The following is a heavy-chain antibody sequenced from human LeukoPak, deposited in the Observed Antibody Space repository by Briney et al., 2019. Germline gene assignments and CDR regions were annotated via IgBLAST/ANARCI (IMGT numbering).Heavy chain of an antibody. V-gene: IGHV1-2*02. CDR3: ARDPREVYYGMDV. Sequence: ASVKVSCKASGYTFTGYYMHWVRQAPGQGLEWMGWINPNSGGTNYAQKFQGRVTMTRDTSISTAYMELSRLRSDETAVYYCARDPREVYYGMDVWGQGTTVTVSS. CDR1: GYTFTGYY. J-gene: IGHJ6*02. CDR2: INPNSGGT.